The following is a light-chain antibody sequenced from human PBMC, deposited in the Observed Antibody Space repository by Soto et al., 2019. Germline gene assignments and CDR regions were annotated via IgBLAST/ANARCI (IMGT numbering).Light chain of an antibody. CDR1: QSISSW. CDR2: DVS. Sequence: DIQMTQSPSTLSASVGDRVTITCRASQSISSWLAWYQQKPGKAPNLLIYDVSSLESGVSSRFGGSGSGTEFTLTISSLQPDDFATYYCQQYETFSGTFGPGTKVDIK. CDR3: QQYETFSGT. J-gene: IGKJ1*01. V-gene: IGKV1-5*01.